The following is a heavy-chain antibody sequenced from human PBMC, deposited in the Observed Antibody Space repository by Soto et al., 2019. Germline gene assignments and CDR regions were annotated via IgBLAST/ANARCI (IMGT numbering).Heavy chain of an antibody. Sequence: PGGSLRLSCAASGFTFSSYDMHWVRQATGKGLDWVSAIGTAGDTYYPGSVKGRFTISRENAKNSLYLQMNSLRAEDTAVYYCARDAVATIEFLGGIDYWGQGTLVTVSS. CDR1: GFTFSSYD. V-gene: IGHV3-13*01. CDR2: IGTAGDT. J-gene: IGHJ4*02. D-gene: IGHD5-12*01. CDR3: ARDAVATIEFLGGIDY.